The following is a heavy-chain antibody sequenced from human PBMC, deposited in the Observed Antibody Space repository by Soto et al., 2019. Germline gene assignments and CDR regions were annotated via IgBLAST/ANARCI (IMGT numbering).Heavy chain of an antibody. CDR2: ISYDGSNK. CDR1: GFTFSDYA. CDR3: ASDPSYCSGGSCYSAYYGMDV. Sequence: VESGGCVVQPGRSLRLSCAASGFTFSDYAMHWVRQAPGKGLEWVTLISYDGSNKYYTDSVKGRFTISRDNSKNTLYLQMNSLRPEDTAIYYCASDPSYCSGGSCYSAYYGMDVWGHGTTVTVSS. J-gene: IGHJ6*02. V-gene: IGHV3-30-3*01. D-gene: IGHD2-15*01.